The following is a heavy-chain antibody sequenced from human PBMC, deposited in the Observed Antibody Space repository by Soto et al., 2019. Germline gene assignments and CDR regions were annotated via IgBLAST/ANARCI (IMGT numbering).Heavy chain of an antibody. V-gene: IGHV3-72*01. J-gene: IGHJ3*01. Sequence: EVQVVESGGGLVQPGGSLRLSCAGSGFTFSDHYMDWVRQAPGKGLEWVGRSRNRPKKYTTEYAASVKGRYTISRDDSKNSRYLQMNSLTTEDTAVYYCVRISAPASNAFDVWGQGTMVTVSS. CDR1: GFTFSDHY. D-gene: IGHD2-2*01. CDR2: SRNRPKKYTT. CDR3: VRISAPASNAFDV.